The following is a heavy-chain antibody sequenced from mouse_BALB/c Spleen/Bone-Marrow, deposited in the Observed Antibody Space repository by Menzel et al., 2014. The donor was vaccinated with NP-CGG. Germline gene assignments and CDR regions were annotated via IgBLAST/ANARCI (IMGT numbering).Heavy chain of an antibody. CDR2: INPSSGYT. CDR1: GYTFTSYW. J-gene: IGHJ4*01. CDR3: ARGYYVMDY. V-gene: IGHV1-7*01. Sequence: QVHVKQSGAELAKPGASVKMSCKASGYTFTSYWMHWVKQRPGQGLEWIGYINPSSGYTEFNQRFKDKATLTADRSSSTAYMQLSSLTSEDSAVYYCARGYYVMDYWGQGTSVTVSS.